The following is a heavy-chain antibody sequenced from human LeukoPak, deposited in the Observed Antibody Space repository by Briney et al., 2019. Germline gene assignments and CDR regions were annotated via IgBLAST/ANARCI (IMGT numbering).Heavy chain of an antibody. Sequence: GGSLRLSCAASGFIFTDYSMSWIRQAPRKGLEWLSYITSSGGDIYYADSVKGRFTLSRGNAKNSLYLQMNSLRAEDTAIYYCAGDERWIQFNHWGQGTLVTVSS. CDR2: ITSSGGDI. V-gene: IGHV3-11*01. J-gene: IGHJ4*02. CDR1: GFIFTDYS. D-gene: IGHD5-18*01. CDR3: AGDERWIQFNH.